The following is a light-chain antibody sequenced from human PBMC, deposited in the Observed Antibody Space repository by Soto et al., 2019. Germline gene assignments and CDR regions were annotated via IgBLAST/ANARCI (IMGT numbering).Light chain of an antibody. J-gene: IGLJ3*02. CDR3: CSYAGSYTWV. CDR2: DVS. Sequence: QPVLTQPRSVSGSPGQSVTISCTGTSSDVGGYNYVSWYQQHPGKAPKLMIYDVSRRPSGVPDRFSGSKSGNTASLTISGLQVEDEGDYFCCSYAGSYTWVFGGGTKLTVL. CDR1: SSDVGGYNY. V-gene: IGLV2-11*01.